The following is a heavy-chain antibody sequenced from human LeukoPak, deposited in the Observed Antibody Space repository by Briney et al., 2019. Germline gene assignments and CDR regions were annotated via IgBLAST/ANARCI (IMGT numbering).Heavy chain of an antibody. D-gene: IGHD6-13*01. Sequence: PGGSLRLSCAASGFTFSSYSMNWVRQAPGKGLEWVSFISSSSSSIYYADSVKGRFTISRDNAKNSLYLQMNSLRAEDTAVYYCARDHGGYSSSWPQSVDYWGQGTLVTVSS. V-gene: IGHV3-21*01. CDR1: GFTFSSYS. CDR2: ISSSSSSI. J-gene: IGHJ4*02. CDR3: ARDHGGYSSSWPQSVDY.